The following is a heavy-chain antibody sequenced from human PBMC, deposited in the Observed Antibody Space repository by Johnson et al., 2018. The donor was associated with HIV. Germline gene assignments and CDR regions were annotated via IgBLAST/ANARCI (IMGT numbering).Heavy chain of an antibody. V-gene: IGHV3-30*04. CDR2: ISYDGSNK. Sequence: QEKLVESGGGVVQPGRSLRLSCAASGFTFSSYAMHWVRQAPGKGLEWVAVISYDGSNKYYADSVKGRFTISRDSSKDTLYVQMNSLRGEDTAVYYCARDPDPFREYHGDAFDIWGQGTVVTVSS. J-gene: IGHJ3*02. D-gene: IGHD3-10*01. CDR1: GFTFSSYA. CDR3: ARDPDPFREYHGDAFDI.